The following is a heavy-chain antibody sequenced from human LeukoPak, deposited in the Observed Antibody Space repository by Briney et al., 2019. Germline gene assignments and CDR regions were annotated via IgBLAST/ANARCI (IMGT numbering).Heavy chain of an antibody. J-gene: IGHJ5*02. Sequence: SETLSLTCTVPDGSISSDYWSWIRQPPGKGLEWIGYIYSSGSTKYHPSLKSRLTISVGTSKNQLSLRLTSVTAADTAVYYCARDSVGELSWFDPWGQGTLVTVSS. CDR3: ARDSVGELSWFDP. CDR1: DGSISSDY. D-gene: IGHD3-10*01. CDR2: IYSSGST. V-gene: IGHV4-59*01.